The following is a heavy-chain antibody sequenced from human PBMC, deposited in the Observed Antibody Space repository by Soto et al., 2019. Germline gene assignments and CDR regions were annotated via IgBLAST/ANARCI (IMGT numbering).Heavy chain of an antibody. CDR2: IYYSGST. CDR3: ARVIPEYYDSSGYQGY. Sequence: SGTLSLTRPVSGGSVHRGSFYWGLIRQPPGKGLEWIGYIYYSGSTNYNPSLKSRVTISVDTSKNQFSLKLSSVTAADTAVYYCARVIPEYYDSSGYQGYWGQGTLVTVSS. J-gene: IGHJ4*02. V-gene: IGHV4-61*01. D-gene: IGHD3-22*01. CDR1: GGSVHRGSFY.